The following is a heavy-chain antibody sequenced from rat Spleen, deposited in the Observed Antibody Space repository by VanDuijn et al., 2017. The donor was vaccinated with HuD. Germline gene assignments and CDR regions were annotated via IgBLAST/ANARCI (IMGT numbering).Heavy chain of an antibody. V-gene: IGHV5S10*01. CDR1: GLTFSDYN. CDR2: IIYDDSRT. CDR3: VTHGTWRGYFDY. Sequence: EVQLVESGGGLVQPGRSLKLSCAASGLTFSDYNMAWVRQAPKKGMEWVATIIYDDSRTYYRDSFKGRFTISRDNAKSTLYLQMDGLRSTDTATDYCVTHGTWRGYFDYWVQGTLVTVSS. D-gene: IGHD1-11*01. J-gene: IGHJ3*01.